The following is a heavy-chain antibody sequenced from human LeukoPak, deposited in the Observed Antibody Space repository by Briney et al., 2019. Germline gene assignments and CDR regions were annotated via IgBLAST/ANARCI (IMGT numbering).Heavy chain of an antibody. V-gene: IGHV3-11*01. J-gene: IGHJ4*02. CDR2: ISSSGSTI. CDR1: GFTFSVYY. CDR3: ATGGDLPFDY. D-gene: IGHD2-21*02. Sequence: GGSLRLSCAASGFTFSVYYMSWIRQAPGKGRGWVSYISSSGSTIYYADSGKGRFTISRDNAKNSLYLQMNSLRAEDTAVYYCATGGDLPFDYWGQGTLVTVSS.